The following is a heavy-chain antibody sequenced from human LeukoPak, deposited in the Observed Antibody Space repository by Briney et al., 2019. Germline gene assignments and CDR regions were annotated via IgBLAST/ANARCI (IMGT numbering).Heavy chain of an antibody. CDR1: GSSISSYY. V-gene: IGHV4-59*01. CDR2: IYYSGST. J-gene: IGHJ6*02. Sequence: SETLSLTCTVSGSSISSYYWSWIRQPPGKGLEWIGYIYYSGSTNYNPSLKSRVTISVDTSKNQFSLKLSSVTAADTAVYYCARGSSGWYSDYYYGMDVWGQGTTVTVSS. D-gene: IGHD6-19*01. CDR3: ARGSSGWYSDYYYGMDV.